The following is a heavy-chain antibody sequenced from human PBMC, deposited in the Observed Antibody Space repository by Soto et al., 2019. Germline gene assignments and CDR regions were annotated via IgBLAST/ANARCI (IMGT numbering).Heavy chain of an antibody. CDR1: GFIFTDYS. Sequence: QVQLVESGGGLVEPGGSLRLSCAASGFIFTDYSLTWIRQAPGKGLEWISYITKGGETTQHADSVKGRFTISRDNAKKVLFLKMNSRRAEDTAVYYCARDPQRRDGYNFDSWGRGTLVTVSS. CDR2: ITKGGETT. V-gene: IGHV3-11*01. J-gene: IGHJ4*02. D-gene: IGHD5-12*01. CDR3: ARDPQRRDGYNFDS.